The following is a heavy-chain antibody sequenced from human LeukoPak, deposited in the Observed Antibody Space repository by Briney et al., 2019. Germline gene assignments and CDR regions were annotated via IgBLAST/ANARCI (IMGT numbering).Heavy chain of an antibody. CDR2: ISDSGGST. J-gene: IGHJ4*02. D-gene: IGHD2-15*01. V-gene: IGHV3-23*01. CDR1: GFTFSSYA. Sequence: GSLRLSCAASGFTFSSYAMSWVRQAPGKGLEWVSVISDSGGSTYYTDSVKGRFTISRDNSKNTLFLQMNSLRAEDTAVYYCAKIAGGYCSGGSCEVDYWGQGTLVTVSS. CDR3: AKIAGGYCSGGSCEVDY.